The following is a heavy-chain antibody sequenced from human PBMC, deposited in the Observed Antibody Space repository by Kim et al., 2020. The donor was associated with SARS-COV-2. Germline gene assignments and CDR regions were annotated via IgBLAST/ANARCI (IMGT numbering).Heavy chain of an antibody. Sequence: SETLSLTCTVSGGSISSSSYFWGWIRQPPGKGLEWIGSIYYSGSTYYNPSLKSRVTISVDTSKNQFSLKLSSVTAADTAVYYCARLGGGRGFYDYVWGSYRSRGYYYSMDVWGQGTTVTVSS. J-gene: IGHJ6*02. CDR3: ARLGGGRGFYDYVWGSYRSRGYYYSMDV. D-gene: IGHD3-16*02. CDR1: GGSISSSSYF. V-gene: IGHV4-39*01. CDR2: IYYSGST.